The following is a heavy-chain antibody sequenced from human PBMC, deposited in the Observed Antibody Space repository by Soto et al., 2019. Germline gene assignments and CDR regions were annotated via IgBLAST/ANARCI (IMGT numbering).Heavy chain of an antibody. D-gene: IGHD5-18*01. V-gene: IGHV3-48*02. CDR3: ARDGNTAMVAYYYGMDV. Sequence: EVQLVESGGGLVQPGGSLRLSCAASGFTFSSYSMNWVRQAPGKGLEWVSYISSSSSTIYYADSVKGRFTIYRDNAKNSLYLQMNSLRDEDTAVYYCARDGNTAMVAYYYGMDVWGQGTTVTVS. J-gene: IGHJ6*02. CDR1: GFTFSSYS. CDR2: ISSSSSTI.